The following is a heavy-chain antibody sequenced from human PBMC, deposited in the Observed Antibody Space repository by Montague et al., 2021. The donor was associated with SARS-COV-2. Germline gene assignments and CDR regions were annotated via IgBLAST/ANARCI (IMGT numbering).Heavy chain of an antibody. CDR3: CGGVGAPYYYYGMDV. CDR2: IYYSGST. D-gene: IGHD1-26*01. CDR1: GGSISSYY. Sequence: SETLSLTCTVSGGSISSYYWSWIRQPPGKGLEWIGYIYYSGSTNYNPSLKSRGTISVDMSKNQFSLKLSSVTAADTAVSYSCGGVGAPYYYYGMDVWGQGTTVTVSS. V-gene: IGHV4-59*08. J-gene: IGHJ6*02.